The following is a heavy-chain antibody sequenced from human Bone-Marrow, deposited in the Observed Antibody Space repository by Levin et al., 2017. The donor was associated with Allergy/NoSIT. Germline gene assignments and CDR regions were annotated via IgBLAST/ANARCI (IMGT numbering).Heavy chain of an antibody. CDR3: AGNRIAVAGTPTFDP. V-gene: IGHV4-59*08. J-gene: IGHJ5*02. D-gene: IGHD6-19*01. Sequence: SQTLSLTCTVSGGSISSYYWSWIRPPPGKGLEWIGYIYYSGSTNYNPSLKSRVTISVDTSKNQFSLKLSSVTAADTAVYYCAGNRIAVAGTPTFDPWGQGTLVTVSS. CDR1: GGSISSYY. CDR2: IYYSGST.